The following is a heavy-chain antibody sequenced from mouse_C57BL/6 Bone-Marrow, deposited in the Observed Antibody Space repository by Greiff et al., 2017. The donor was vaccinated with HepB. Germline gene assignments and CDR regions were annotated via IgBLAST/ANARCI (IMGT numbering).Heavy chain of an antibody. J-gene: IGHJ3*01. Sequence: EVQVVESGGGLVQPGGSLSLSCAASGFTFTDYYMSWVRQPPGKALEWLGFIRNKANGYTTEYSASVKGRFTISRDNSQSILYLQMNALRAEDSAAYYCARKGDFYDWFGYWGQGTLVTVSA. CDR2: IRNKANGYTT. CDR3: ARKGDFYDWFGY. V-gene: IGHV7-3*01. D-gene: IGHD2-12*01. CDR1: GFTFTDYY.